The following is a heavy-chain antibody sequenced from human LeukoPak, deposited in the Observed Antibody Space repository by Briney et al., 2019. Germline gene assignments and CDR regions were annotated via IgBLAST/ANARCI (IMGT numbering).Heavy chain of an antibody. Sequence: PSETLSLTCTVSADSISSRYCSWIRQPPGKGLEWIGYIHYSGTTNYNPSLKSRVTISVDTSKKQFSLKLKSVTAADTAVYYCARDRRAAAGNFDYWGQGTLVTVSS. CDR1: ADSISSRY. V-gene: IGHV4-59*11. J-gene: IGHJ4*02. D-gene: IGHD6-13*01. CDR3: ARDRRAAAGNFDY. CDR2: IHYSGTT.